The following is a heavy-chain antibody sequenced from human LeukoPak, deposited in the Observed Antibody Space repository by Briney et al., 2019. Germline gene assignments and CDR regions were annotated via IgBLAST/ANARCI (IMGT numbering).Heavy chain of an antibody. Sequence: GGSLRLSCAASGLTFTRDWMGWVRQAPGKGLEWVANIRQDGGETYYVDSVKGRSTISRDNAKNSLYLQMNSLRDEDTAMYYCARDRGGLWFGELSYYFDYWGQGTLVTVSS. D-gene: IGHD3-10*01. CDR3: ARDRGGLWFGELSYYFDY. CDR1: GLTFTRDW. J-gene: IGHJ4*02. CDR2: IRQDGGET. V-gene: IGHV3-7*01.